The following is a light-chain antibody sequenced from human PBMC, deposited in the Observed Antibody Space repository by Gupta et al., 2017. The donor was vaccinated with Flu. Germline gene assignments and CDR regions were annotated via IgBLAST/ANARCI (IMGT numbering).Light chain of an antibody. J-gene: IGLJ2*01. CDR3: SADAGDNNLL. Sequence: HSALTQPPSAFVSPGQSVTISCTGTSSDVGTSNYVSWYQQYPGKAPKFMIYEVSKRPSGVPDRFSGSKSGNTASLTVSGLQAEDEADYYCSADAGDNNLLFGGGTKLTVL. CDR2: EVS. CDR1: SSDVGTSNY. V-gene: IGLV2-8*01.